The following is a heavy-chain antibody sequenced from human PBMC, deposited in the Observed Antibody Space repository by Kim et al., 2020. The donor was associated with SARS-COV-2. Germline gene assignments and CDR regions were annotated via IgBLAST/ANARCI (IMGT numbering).Heavy chain of an antibody. Sequence: KGRFTISRDNAKNSLYLQMNRLRAEDTAVYYCARDVRSSSWYDLPEPFDYWDQGTLVTVSS. CDR3: ARDVRSSSWYDLPEPFDY. D-gene: IGHD6-13*01. J-gene: IGHJ4*02. V-gene: IGHV3-11*06.